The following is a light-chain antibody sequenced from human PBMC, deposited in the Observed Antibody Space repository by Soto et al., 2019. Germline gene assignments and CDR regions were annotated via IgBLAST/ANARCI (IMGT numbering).Light chain of an antibody. CDR3: HHYNSWPYS. Sequence: EIVMTQSPDTLSVSPVERATLSCMASQSVSSNLAWYQQKPGQAPRLLIYDASTRAPGFPARFSGSGSGTEFTLTISSLQSEDFAVYYCHHYNSWPYSFGQGTKVDIK. CDR1: QSVSSN. J-gene: IGKJ2*03. CDR2: DAS. V-gene: IGKV3-15*01.